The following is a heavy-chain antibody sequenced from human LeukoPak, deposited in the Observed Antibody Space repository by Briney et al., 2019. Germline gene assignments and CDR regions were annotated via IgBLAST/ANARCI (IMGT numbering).Heavy chain of an antibody. D-gene: IGHD3-22*01. V-gene: IGHV3-33*01. Sequence: GGSLRLSCAASGFTFSRYGMHWVRQAPGKGLEWVAFIWNDGSTQNYADSVKGRFTISRDNSKKMVYVRMNSLGVDDTAVYYCARDGYYDSAGYFPYWGLGTLVTVSS. CDR1: GFTFSRYG. J-gene: IGHJ4*02. CDR2: IWNDGSTQ. CDR3: ARDGYYDSAGYFPY.